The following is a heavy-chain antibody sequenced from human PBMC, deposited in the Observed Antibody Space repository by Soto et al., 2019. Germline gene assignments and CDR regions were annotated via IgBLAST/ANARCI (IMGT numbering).Heavy chain of an antibody. CDR3: AKDQRPVVVAAPSDY. J-gene: IGHJ4*02. D-gene: IGHD2-15*01. V-gene: IGHV3-30*18. Sequence: QMQLVESGGGVVQPGRSLRLSCAASGFTFSSYGMHWVRQAPGKGLEWVAVISYDGSNKYYADSVKGRFTISRDNSKNTLYLQMNSLRAEDTAVYYCAKDQRPVVVAAPSDYWGQGTLVTVSS. CDR1: GFTFSSYG. CDR2: ISYDGSNK.